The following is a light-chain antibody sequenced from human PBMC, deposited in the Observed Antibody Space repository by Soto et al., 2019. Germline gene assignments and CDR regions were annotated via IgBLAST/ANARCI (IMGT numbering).Light chain of an antibody. Sequence: EIVMTQSPATLSVSPGERATLSCGASQSVSSDLAWYHQKPGQAPRLLIYSASTRATGIPARFSGRGSGTEFTLTITSLQSEDFAVYYCQQYTNWPPNTFGQGTRLEIK. CDR2: SAS. CDR3: QQYTNWPPNT. V-gene: IGKV3-15*01. J-gene: IGKJ5*01. CDR1: QSVSSD.